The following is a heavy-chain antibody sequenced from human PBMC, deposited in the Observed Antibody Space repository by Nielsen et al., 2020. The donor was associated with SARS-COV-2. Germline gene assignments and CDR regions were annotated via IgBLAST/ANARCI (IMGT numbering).Heavy chain of an antibody. CDR2: ISYDGSNK. V-gene: IGHV3-30*04. Sequence: SLRLSCAASGFTFSSYAIHWVRQAPGKGLEWVAVISYDGSNKYYADSVKGRFTISRDNSKNTLYLQMNSLRAEDTAVYYCARDPGSSYYDSSGYPNWFDPWGQGTLVTVSS. J-gene: IGHJ5*02. D-gene: IGHD3-22*01. CDR1: GFTFSSYA. CDR3: ARDPGSSYYDSSGYPNWFDP.